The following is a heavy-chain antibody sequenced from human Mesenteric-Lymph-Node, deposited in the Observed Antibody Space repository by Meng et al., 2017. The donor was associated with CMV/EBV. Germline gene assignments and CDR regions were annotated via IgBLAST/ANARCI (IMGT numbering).Heavy chain of an antibody. CDR1: SASISSFSD. CDR3: ARPFPSWQSPRLDPFGA. J-gene: IGHJ5*02. CDR2: VHYTGST. V-gene: IGHV4-39*01. Sequence: LRLREPCPGKVKPPETPSPTCTVSSASISSFSDWGWIRQPPGRGLEWIGSVHYTGSTYYSPSLKSRVTVSVDTSKNQFSLRLTSVTAADTAVYYCARPFPSWQSPRLDPFGAWGQGTLVTVSS. D-gene: IGHD6-19*01.